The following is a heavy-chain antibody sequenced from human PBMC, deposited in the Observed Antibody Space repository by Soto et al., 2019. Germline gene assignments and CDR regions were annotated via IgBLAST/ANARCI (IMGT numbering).Heavy chain of an antibody. D-gene: IGHD4-4*01. CDR1: GGSISSGGYY. J-gene: IGHJ5*02. V-gene: IGHV4-31*03. CDR2: IYYSGST. CDR3: ATSGPTVTTGFWFDP. Sequence: SETLSLTCTVSGGSISSGGYYWSWIRQHPGKGLEWIGYIYYSGSTYYNPSLKSRVTISVDTSKNQFSLKLSSVTAADTAVYYRATSGPTVTTGFWFDPWGQGTLVTVSS.